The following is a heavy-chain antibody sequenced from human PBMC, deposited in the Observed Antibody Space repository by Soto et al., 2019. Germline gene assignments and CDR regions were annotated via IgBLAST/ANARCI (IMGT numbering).Heavy chain of an antibody. D-gene: IGHD1-26*01. V-gene: IGHV4-4*02. CDR2: THHSGPT. CDR1: GASIGSSNW. J-gene: IGHJ4*02. CDR3: ARALVGAAAFDY. Sequence: SETLSLTCAFSGASIGSSNWLSWVRQPPGKGLEWIGETHHSGPTNYNASLKSRVTISVDKSKNQVSLKLTSVTAADTAVYYCARALVGAAAFDYWGQGTLVTVSS.